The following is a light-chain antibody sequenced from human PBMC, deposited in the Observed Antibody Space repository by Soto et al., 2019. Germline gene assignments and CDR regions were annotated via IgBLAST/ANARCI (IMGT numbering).Light chain of an antibody. CDR1: QSISSH. CDR2: GAS. Sequence: DIQMTQSPSSLSASVGDRVIISCRTSQSISSHLNWYQQKPGKAPKLLIFGASGLQSGVPARFNGSGSGTDFTLTISSLQPEDFASYYCQQSYSTPLTFGGGTNVEIK. J-gene: IGKJ4*01. V-gene: IGKV1-39*01. CDR3: QQSYSTPLT.